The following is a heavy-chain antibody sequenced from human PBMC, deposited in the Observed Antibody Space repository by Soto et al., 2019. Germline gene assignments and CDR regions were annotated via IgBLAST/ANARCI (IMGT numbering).Heavy chain of an antibody. CDR3: ARDQGGYSGYASSHYDYGLDV. Sequence: EVPLVESGGGLVQPGGSLRLSCAASGFTFISYWMTWVRQAPGKGLEWVANIRQDGSEKYYVDSVKGRFTISRDNAKNSMYLQMNNLRAEDTAVYYCARDQGGYSGYASSHYDYGLDVWGQGTTVTVSS. CDR2: IRQDGSEK. J-gene: IGHJ6*02. V-gene: IGHV3-7*01. CDR1: GFTFISYW. D-gene: IGHD5-12*01.